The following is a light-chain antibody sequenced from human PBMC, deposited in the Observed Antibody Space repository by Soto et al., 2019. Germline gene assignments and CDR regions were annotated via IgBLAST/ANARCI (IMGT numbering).Light chain of an antibody. J-gene: IGKJ5*01. CDR1: QSISRN. CDR2: DAS. CDR3: QQYNKWPPIT. V-gene: IGKV3D-15*01. Sequence: EIMMTQSPATLSVSPGERATLSCRASQSISRNLAWYQKKPGQAPSLLIYDASTRATGVPARFSGSGSGTEFTLTNSSLQSEDFAVYYCQQYNKWPPITFGQGTRLEIK.